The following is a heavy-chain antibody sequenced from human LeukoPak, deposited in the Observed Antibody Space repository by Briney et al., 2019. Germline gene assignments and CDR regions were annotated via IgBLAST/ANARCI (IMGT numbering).Heavy chain of an antibody. Sequence: SETLSLTCTVSGGSISSYYWSWIRQPPGKGLEWIGRIYTSGSTNYNPSLKSRVTMSVDTSKNQFSLKLSSVTAADTAVYFCARDWGVGGRPGYMDVWGKGTTVTVSS. CDR2: IYTSGST. V-gene: IGHV4-4*07. CDR3: ARDWGVGGRPGYMDV. J-gene: IGHJ6*03. CDR1: GGSISSYY. D-gene: IGHD6-6*01.